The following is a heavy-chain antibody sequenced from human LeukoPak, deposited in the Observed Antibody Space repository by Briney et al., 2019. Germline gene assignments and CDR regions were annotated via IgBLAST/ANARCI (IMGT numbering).Heavy chain of an antibody. V-gene: IGHV3-74*01. CDR3: ARGSKYRSSWYLDY. CDR1: GFTFSSYW. J-gene: IGHJ4*02. D-gene: IGHD6-13*01. CDR2: VNSDGSST. Sequence: GGSLRLSCAASGFTFSSYWMHWVRQPPGKGPVWVSSVNSDGSSTTYADSVKGRFTISRDNAKNTLYLQMNSLRVEDTAVYYCARGSKYRSSWYLDYWGQGTLVTVSS.